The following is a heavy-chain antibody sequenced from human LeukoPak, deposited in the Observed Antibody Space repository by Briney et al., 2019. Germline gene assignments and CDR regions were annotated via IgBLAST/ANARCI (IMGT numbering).Heavy chain of an antibody. Sequence: GESLKISCKGSGYSFTTYWINWVRQMPGKGLEWMGRIDPSDSYTTYSPSFQGHVTLSADKSINTAYLQWSSLKASDTAMYYCARHESLAVHDYWGQGTLVTVSS. CDR1: GYSFTTYW. V-gene: IGHV5-10-1*01. D-gene: IGHD4-17*01. CDR2: IDPSDSYT. J-gene: IGHJ4*02. CDR3: ARHESLAVHDY.